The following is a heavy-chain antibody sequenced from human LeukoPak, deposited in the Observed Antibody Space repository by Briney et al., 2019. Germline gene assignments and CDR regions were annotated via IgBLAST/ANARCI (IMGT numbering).Heavy chain of an antibody. J-gene: IGHJ4*02. CDR3: AGPTCLRGGYCSTNS. V-gene: IGHV4-59*01. CDR1: GDSISTYY. D-gene: IGHD2-2*01. CDR2: MYYSGST. Sequence: KPPETLSLTCTVSGDSISTYYWSWIRQPPGKGLEWIGYMYYSGSTNYNPSLKSRVTISLDTPKNQFPLRLNSVTAADTAVYHCAGPTCLRGGYCSTNSWGQGTLVTVSS.